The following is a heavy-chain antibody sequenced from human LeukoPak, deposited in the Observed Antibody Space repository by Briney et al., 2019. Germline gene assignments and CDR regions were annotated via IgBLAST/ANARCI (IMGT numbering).Heavy chain of an antibody. CDR1: GGSISSSSYY. Sequence: PSETLSLTCTVSGGSISSSSYYWGWIRQPPGKGLEWIGSIYHSGTTNYNPSLKSRVTISLDKSKNHFSLHLRSVTAADTAVYYCARLPYGYNPGSEDSNWFDPWGQGTLVTVSS. V-gene: IGHV4-39*07. J-gene: IGHJ5*02. CDR2: IYHSGTT. CDR3: ARLPYGYNPGSEDSNWFDP. D-gene: IGHD5-24*01.